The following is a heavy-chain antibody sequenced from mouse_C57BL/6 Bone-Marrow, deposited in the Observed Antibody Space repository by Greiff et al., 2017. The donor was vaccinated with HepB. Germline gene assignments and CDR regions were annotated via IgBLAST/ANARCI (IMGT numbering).Heavy chain of an antibody. CDR3: AKQGLRGYFDV. D-gene: IGHD3-2*02. Sequence: EVQLVESGGDLVKPGGSLKLSCAASGFTFSSYGMSWVRQTPDKRLEWVATISSGGSYTYYPDSVKGRFTISRDNAKNTLYLQMSSLKSEDTAMYYCAKQGLRGYFDVWGTGTTVTVSS. V-gene: IGHV5-6*01. CDR2: ISSGGSYT. CDR1: GFTFSSYG. J-gene: IGHJ1*03.